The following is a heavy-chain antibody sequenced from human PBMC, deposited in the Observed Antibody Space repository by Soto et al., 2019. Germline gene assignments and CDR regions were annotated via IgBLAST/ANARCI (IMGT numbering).Heavy chain of an antibody. D-gene: IGHD2-2*01. CDR3: ARGGFVVGPSRYYYYYGMDV. CDR1: GFTFSSYW. Sequence: GGSLRLSCAASGFTFSSYWMHWVRQAPGKGLVWVSRINSDGSSTSYADSVKGRFTISRDNAKNTLYLQMNSLRAEDTAVYYCARGGFVVGPSRYYYYYGMDVWGQGTTVTVSS. CDR2: INSDGSST. J-gene: IGHJ6*02. V-gene: IGHV3-74*01.